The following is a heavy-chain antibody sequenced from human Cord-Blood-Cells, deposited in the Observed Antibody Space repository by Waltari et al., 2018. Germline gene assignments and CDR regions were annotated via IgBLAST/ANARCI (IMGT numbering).Heavy chain of an antibody. CDR3: ARDQSSSSAFDI. CDR1: GFTFSSYG. D-gene: IGHD6-6*01. V-gene: IGHV3-33*01. CDR2: IWYDGSNK. J-gene: IGHJ3*02. Sequence: QVQLGESGGGVVQPGRSLKLSCAASGFTFSSYGMDWVRQAPGKGLEWVADIWYDGSNKYYADSVKGRFTISRDNSKNTLYLQMNSLRAEDTAVYYCARDQSSSSAFDIWGQGTMVTVSS.